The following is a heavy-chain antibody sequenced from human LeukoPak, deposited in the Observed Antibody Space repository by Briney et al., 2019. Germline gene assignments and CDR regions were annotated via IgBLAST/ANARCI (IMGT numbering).Heavy chain of an antibody. J-gene: IGHJ4*02. CDR1: GFMFSTYG. V-gene: IGHV3-33*01. CDR3: ARDLYDGVAHD. D-gene: IGHD5/OR15-5a*01. Sequence: GRSLRLSCTVSGFMFSTYGMHWVRQAPGKGLEWVAVIWYDGSNKYHADSVNGRFTISRDNSKNILYLQMNSLRVEDTALYYCARDLYDGVAHDWGQGTLVTVSS. CDR2: IWYDGSNK.